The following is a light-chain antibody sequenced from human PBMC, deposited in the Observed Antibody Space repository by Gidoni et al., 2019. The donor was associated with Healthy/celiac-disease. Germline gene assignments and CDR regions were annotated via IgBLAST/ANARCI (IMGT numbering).Light chain of an antibody. CDR2: YDD. J-gene: IGLJ3*02. V-gene: IGLV1-36*01. CDR1: SSNIGNNA. Sequence: QSVMTQPPTASEAPRQRVTISCSGSSSNIGNNAVNWYRQLPGKAPKLLIYYDDLLPSGVSDRFSGSKSGTSASLAISGLQSEDEADYYCAAWDDSLNGRVFGGGAKLTVL. CDR3: AAWDDSLNGRV.